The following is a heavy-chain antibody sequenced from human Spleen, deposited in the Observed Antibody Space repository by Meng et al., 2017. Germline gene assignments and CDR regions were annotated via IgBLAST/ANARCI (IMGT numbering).Heavy chain of an antibody. CDR1: VGSISSSNW. Sequence: QVHLQESGPGLVMPSGSLSLTCAVSVGSISSSNWWTWVRLPPGKGLEWIGEIYPSGSTNYNPSLKSRVTISVDKSKNQFSLKLSSVTAADTAVYYCAKVHSNSPYFDYWGQGTLVTVSS. J-gene: IGHJ4*02. D-gene: IGHD6-6*01. CDR3: AKVHSNSPYFDY. V-gene: IGHV4-4*02. CDR2: IYPSGST.